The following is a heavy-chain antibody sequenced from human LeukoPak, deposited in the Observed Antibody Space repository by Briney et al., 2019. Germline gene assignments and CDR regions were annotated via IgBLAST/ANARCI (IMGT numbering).Heavy chain of an antibody. CDR2: IWYDGSNK. D-gene: IGHD6-13*01. J-gene: IGHJ4*02. CDR3: PKESARFSSSWSLFDY. CDR1: GFTFSSYG. V-gene: IGHV3-33*06. Sequence: PGRSLRLSCAASGFTFSSYGMHWVGQAPGKGLEGVAVIWYDGSNKYYADSVKGRLTISRDNSKNTLYLQMNSLRAEDRAVYYCPKESARFSSSWSLFDYWGRGTLVTVSS.